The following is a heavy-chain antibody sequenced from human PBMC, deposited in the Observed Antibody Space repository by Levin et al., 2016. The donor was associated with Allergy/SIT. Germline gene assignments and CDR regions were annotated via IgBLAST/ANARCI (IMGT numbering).Heavy chain of an antibody. CDR3: AKESQQWLANDY. CDR1: GFTFSNYA. V-gene: IGHV3-23*01. J-gene: IGHJ4*02. D-gene: IGHD6-19*01. Sequence: LSLTCAASGFTFSNYAMNWVRQAPGRGLEWVSGITGSGFATYYADSLKGRFTISRDNSKNTLFLQMNSLRDEDTAVYYCAKESQQWLANDYWGQGTLVTVSS. CDR2: ITGSGFAT.